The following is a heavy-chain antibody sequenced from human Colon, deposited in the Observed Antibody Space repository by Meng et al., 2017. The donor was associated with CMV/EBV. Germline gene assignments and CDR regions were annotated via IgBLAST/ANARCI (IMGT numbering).Heavy chain of an antibody. V-gene: IGHV3-11*01. CDR1: GFTFSDYY. D-gene: IGHD3-22*01. J-gene: IGHJ3*02. CDR2: ISSSGSTT. Sequence: GGSLRLSCAASGFTFSDYYMIWIRQAPGKGLEWVSYISSSGSTTYHADSVKGRFTISRDNAKNSLYLQMNSLRADDTAVYYCAKLGNYYDTSGYTIWGQGTMVTVSS. CDR3: AKLGNYYDTSGYTI.